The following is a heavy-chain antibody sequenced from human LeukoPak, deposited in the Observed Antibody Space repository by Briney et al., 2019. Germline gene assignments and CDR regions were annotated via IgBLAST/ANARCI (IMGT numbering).Heavy chain of an antibody. Sequence: ASVKVSCKASGYTFTAYYMHWVRQAPGQGLEWMGWINPNSYGTNYAQKFQGRVTMTRDTSISTAYMELSRLRSDDTAVYYCAREIESTARAFDIWGQGTMVTVSS. CDR2: INPNSYGT. D-gene: IGHD5/OR15-5a*01. J-gene: IGHJ3*02. CDR3: AREIESTARAFDI. CDR1: GYTFTAYY. V-gene: IGHV1-2*02.